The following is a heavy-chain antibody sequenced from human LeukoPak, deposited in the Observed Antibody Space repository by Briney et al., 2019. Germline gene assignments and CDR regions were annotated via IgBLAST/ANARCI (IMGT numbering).Heavy chain of an antibody. CDR3: ARGYYYYYMDV. CDR2: INPSIGDT. CDR1: EYTFIDYY. Sequence: ASVKVSCKASEYTFIDYYIHWVRQAPGQGLEWVGCINPSIGDTYYAQNFQGRVTMTRDTSISTAYMELSRLRSDDTAVYYCARGYYYYYMDVWGKGTTVTISS. J-gene: IGHJ6*03. V-gene: IGHV1-2*02.